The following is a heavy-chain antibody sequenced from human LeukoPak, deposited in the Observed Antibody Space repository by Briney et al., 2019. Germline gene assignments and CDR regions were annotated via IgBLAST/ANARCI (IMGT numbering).Heavy chain of an antibody. V-gene: IGHV4-39*01. CDR3: ARHDSGNDYFDY. Sequence: PSETLSLTCTVSGGSISSSSYFWGWIRQPPGKGLESIGNIYFSGSTYYNPSLKSRVTISVDTSKNQFSLKLSSVTAADTAVYFCARHDSGNDYFDYWGQGTLVTVSS. J-gene: IGHJ4*02. CDR2: IYFSGST. D-gene: IGHD3-10*01. CDR1: GGSISSSSYF.